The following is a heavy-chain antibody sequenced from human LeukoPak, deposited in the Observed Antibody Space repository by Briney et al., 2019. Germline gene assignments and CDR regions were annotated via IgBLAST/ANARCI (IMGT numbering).Heavy chain of an antibody. CDR2: ISAYNGNT. J-gene: IGHJ6*02. CDR3: ARGRVAGTNYYYYGMDV. CDR1: GYTFTIYG. Sequence: ASVTVSCKASGYTFTIYGIRWVRQAPGQGLEGMGWISAYNGNTNYAQKLQGRVTMTTDTSTSTAYMELRSLRSDDTAVYYCARGRVAGTNYYYYGMDVWGQGTTVTVSS. D-gene: IGHD6-19*01. V-gene: IGHV1-18*01.